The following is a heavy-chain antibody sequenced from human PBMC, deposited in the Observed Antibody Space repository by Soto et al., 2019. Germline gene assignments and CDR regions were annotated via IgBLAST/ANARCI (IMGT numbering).Heavy chain of an antibody. V-gene: IGHV1-69*01. D-gene: IGHD5-18*01. CDR3: ATGGRGYSSAPRFYFEY. CDR1: GGFFSSNA. CDR2: ILPIFHTT. Sequence: QVQLDQSGAEVKKPGSSVKVSCQASGGFFSSNAISWVRQAPGQGLEWMGGILPIFHTTHYAQKFQGRVTITADESTSTAYMELSSLKSEDTALYCCATGGRGYSSAPRFYFEYWGQGTLVPVSS. J-gene: IGHJ4*02.